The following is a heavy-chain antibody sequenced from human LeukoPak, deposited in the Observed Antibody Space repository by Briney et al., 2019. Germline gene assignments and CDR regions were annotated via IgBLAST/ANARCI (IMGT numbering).Heavy chain of an antibody. CDR1: GDSISSSNYFY. Sequence: PSETLSLTCTVSGDSISSSNYFYWDWIRQPPGKGLEWIGSITYSGTTYYNPPLKSRVTISVDTSKNQFSLKLSSVTAADTAVYYCARHDYGGNSAPFDYWGQGTLVTVSS. D-gene: IGHD4-23*01. J-gene: IGHJ4*02. CDR3: ARHDYGGNSAPFDY. V-gene: IGHV4-39*01. CDR2: ITYSGTT.